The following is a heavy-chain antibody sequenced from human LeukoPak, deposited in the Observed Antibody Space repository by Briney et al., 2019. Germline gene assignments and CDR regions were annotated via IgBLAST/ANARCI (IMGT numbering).Heavy chain of an antibody. V-gene: IGHV3-23*01. Sequence: GGSLRLSCAASGFTFSSYAMSWVRQAPGKGLEWVSGISGSGGSTYYADSVKGRFTISRDNAKNSLYLQMNSLRAEDTAVYYCARPGGGIAAAATGYWGQGTLVTVSS. CDR2: ISGSGGST. D-gene: IGHD6-13*01. CDR3: ARPGGGIAAAATGY. J-gene: IGHJ4*02. CDR1: GFTFSSYA.